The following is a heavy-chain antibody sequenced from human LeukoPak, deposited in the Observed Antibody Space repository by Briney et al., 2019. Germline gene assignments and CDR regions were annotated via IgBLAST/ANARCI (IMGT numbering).Heavy chain of an antibody. CDR2: IYHSGST. V-gene: IGHV4-38-2*02. CDR3: ARVVAAAGTGGTYYFDY. D-gene: IGHD6-13*01. CDR1: GYSISSGYY. Sequence: SETLSLTCTVSGYSISSGYYWGWIRQPLGKGLEWIGSIYHSGSTYYNPSLKSRVTISVDTSKNQFSLKLSSVTAADTAVYYCARVVAAAGTGGTYYFDYWGQGTLVTVSS. J-gene: IGHJ4*02.